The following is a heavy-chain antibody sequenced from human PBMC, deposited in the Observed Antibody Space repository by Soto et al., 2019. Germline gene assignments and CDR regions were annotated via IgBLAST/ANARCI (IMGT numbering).Heavy chain of an antibody. CDR3: ISHPPEDKIRT. D-gene: IGHD2-15*01. CDR1: GFTFSGSS. CDR2: IRNKANSYAT. J-gene: IGHJ4*02. Sequence: GGSLRLSCAASGFTFSGSSVHWVRQASGNRLEWVGRIRNKANSYATAYAASVRGRFTISRDDSKNTAFLQMNSLNTEDTAVYYGISHPPEDKIRTWCQGTLVTVFS. V-gene: IGHV3-73*01.